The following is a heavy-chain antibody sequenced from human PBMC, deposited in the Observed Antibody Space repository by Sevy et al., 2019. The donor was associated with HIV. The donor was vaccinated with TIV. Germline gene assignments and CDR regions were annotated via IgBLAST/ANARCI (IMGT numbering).Heavy chain of an antibody. J-gene: IGHJ4*02. CDR3: ARDRPYYYGSGPWIQKTEFDY. D-gene: IGHD3-10*01. CDR2: ISSSSSTI. V-gene: IGHV3-48*02. CDR1: GFTFSSYS. Sequence: GGSLRLSCAASGFTFSSYSMNWVRQAPGKGLEWVSYISSSSSTIYYADSVKGRFTISRDNAKNSLYLQMNSLRDEDTAGYYCARDRPYYYGSGPWIQKTEFDYWGQGTLVTVSS.